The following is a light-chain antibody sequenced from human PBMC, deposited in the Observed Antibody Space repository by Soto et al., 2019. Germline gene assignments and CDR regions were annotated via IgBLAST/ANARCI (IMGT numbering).Light chain of an antibody. CDR3: SSYTSSSTYV. Sequence: QSALTQPASLSGSPGQSIAISCTGTSSDVGGYDYVSWYQQHPGKAPKVMIYDVSNRPSGVSNRFSGSKSDSTASLTISGLQAEDEADYYCSSYTSSSTYVFGTGTKVTVL. CDR2: DVS. CDR1: SSDVGGYDY. J-gene: IGLJ1*01. V-gene: IGLV2-14*01.